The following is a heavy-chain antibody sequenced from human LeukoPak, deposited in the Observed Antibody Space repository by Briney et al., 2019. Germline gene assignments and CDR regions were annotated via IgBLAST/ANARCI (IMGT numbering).Heavy chain of an antibody. D-gene: IGHD3-16*01. J-gene: IGHJ3*02. CDR3: ARLMMGAFDI. CDR2: IYYSGST. CDR1: GGSISSSSYY. Sequence: PSETLSLTCTVSGGSISSSSYYWGWIRQPPGKGLEWIGSIYYSGSTYYNPSLKSRVTISVDTSKNQFSLKLSSVTAAGTAVYYCARLMMGAFDIWGQGTMVTVSS. V-gene: IGHV4-39*01.